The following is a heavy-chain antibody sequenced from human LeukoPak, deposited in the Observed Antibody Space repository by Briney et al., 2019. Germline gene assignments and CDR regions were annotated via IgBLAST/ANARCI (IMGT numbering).Heavy chain of an antibody. V-gene: IGHV3-30*12. CDR2: ISYDGSNK. CDR1: GFTFSSYG. D-gene: IGHD3-3*01. Sequence: GESLRHSCAASGFTFSSYGMHWGRQAPGKGLQWLAVISYDGSNKYYADSVKGRFTISRDNAKNSLYLQMNSLRAEDTAVYYCARVDFGFWSGYYTDPGAFDIWGQGTMVAVSS. CDR3: ARVDFGFWSGYYTDPGAFDI. J-gene: IGHJ3*02.